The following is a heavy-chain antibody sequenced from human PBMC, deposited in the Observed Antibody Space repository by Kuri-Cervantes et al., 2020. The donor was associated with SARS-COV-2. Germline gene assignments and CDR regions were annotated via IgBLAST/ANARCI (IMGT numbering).Heavy chain of an antibody. D-gene: IGHD2-2*01. Sequence: NVSCKGCGYSVTNYWLGWVRQMPGKGLEWMGIIYPGDSDTKYSPSFQGQVTISADKSISTAYLKWSSLKASDTAMYYCATHQNIVVVPAAIPDAFDIWGQGTMVTVSS. V-gene: IGHV5-51*01. CDR2: IYPGDSDT. CDR1: GYSVTNYW. J-gene: IGHJ3*02. CDR3: ATHQNIVVVPAAIPDAFDI.